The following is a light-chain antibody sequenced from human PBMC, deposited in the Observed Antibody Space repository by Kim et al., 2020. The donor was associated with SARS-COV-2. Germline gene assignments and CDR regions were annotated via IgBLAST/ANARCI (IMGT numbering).Light chain of an antibody. J-gene: IGLJ2*01. Sequence: GRAVTLSCTRSGGSIASSSVQWYQQRPGSVPTTVIYEDTQRPSEVPDLFSGSISSSANSASLSISGLKSEDEADYYCQSYDDNNRIFGGGTQLTVL. CDR2: EDT. V-gene: IGLV6-57*03. CDR1: GGSIASSS. CDR3: QSYDDNNRI.